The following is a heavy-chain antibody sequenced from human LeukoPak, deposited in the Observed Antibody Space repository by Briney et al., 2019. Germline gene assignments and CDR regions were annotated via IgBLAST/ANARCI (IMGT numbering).Heavy chain of an antibody. J-gene: IGHJ6*03. Sequence: GGSLRLSCAASGFTFSSYDMTWVRQTPGKGLEWVALISRSGGTTYYADSVKGRFTISRDNSKNTLYLQMNSLRAEDTAEYYCAKRGGTGSFYYYYYMDVWGKGTTVTVSS. D-gene: IGHD3-10*01. CDR2: ISRSGGTT. CDR1: GFTFSSYD. CDR3: AKRGGTGSFYYYYYMDV. V-gene: IGHV3-23*01.